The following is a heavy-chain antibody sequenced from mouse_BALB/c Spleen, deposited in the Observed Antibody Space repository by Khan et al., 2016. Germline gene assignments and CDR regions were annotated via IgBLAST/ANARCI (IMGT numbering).Heavy chain of an antibody. J-gene: IGHJ3*01. D-gene: IGHD2-14*01. V-gene: IGHV1-80*01. CDR1: DYAFSRYW. CDR2: IYPGDGAT. CDR3: ARGTPFAY. Sequence: QVQLQQSGAELVRPGSSVKISCKASDYAFSRYWMNWVKQRPGQGLEWIGQIYPGDGATNYNGKFKGKATLTADKFSSTAYMQLSSLTSEDSAVYFCARGTPFAYWGQGTLVTVSA.